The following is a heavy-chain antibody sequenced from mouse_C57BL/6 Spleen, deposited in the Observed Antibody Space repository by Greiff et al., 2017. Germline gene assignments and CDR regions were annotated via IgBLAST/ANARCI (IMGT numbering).Heavy chain of an antibody. J-gene: IGHJ2*01. CDR2: IDPSDSYT. CDR1: GYTFTSYW. Sequence: QVHVKQSGAELVKPGASVKLSCKASGYTFTSYWMQWVKQRPGQGLEWIGEIDPSDSYTNYNQKFKGKATLTVDTSSSTAYMQLSSLTSEDSAVXYCARGTTAALDYWGQGTTLTVSS. V-gene: IGHV1-50*01. CDR3: ARGTTAALDY. D-gene: IGHD1-2*01.